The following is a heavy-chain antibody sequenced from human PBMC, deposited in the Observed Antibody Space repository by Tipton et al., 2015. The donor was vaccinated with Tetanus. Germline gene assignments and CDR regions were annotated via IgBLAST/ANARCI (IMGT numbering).Heavy chain of an antibody. CDR2: ISYSGRT. J-gene: IGHJ4*02. Sequence: TLSLTCTVSGASISSSRRFDCGWIRQSPGKGLEWIGSISYSGRTYYSPSLKSRVTMSVDTSKKDFSVRLVSVTAADTAVYYCARLREIVSRSGWAFDYWGQGILVTVSS. CDR1: GASISSSRRFD. V-gene: IGHV4-39*02. D-gene: IGHD5/OR15-5a*01. CDR3: ARLREIVSRSGWAFDY.